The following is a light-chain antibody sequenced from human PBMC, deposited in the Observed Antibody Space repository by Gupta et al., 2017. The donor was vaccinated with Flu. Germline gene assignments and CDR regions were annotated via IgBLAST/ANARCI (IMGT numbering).Light chain of an antibody. CDR1: ALPKQY. Sequence: SYELTQPPSVSVSPGQTARITCSGDALPKQYAYWYQQKSGQAPVLVIYKDTERPSGIPERFSGSRSGTTVTLTINGVQAEEEADYYCHSADSSGADDVFGSGTKVNVL. V-gene: IGLV3-25*02. CDR3: HSADSSGADDV. CDR2: KDT. J-gene: IGLJ1*01.